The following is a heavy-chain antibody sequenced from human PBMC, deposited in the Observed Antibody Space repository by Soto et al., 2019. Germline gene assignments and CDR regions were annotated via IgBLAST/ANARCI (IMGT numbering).Heavy chain of an antibody. CDR3: ARDSSSWYGGFDY. J-gene: IGHJ4*02. V-gene: IGHV2-5*02. CDR1: GVSPSTRGGG. Sequence: GACSSVVNPPLTLLPNCPFSGVSPSTRGGGVGWDPQPPGKALEWLALIYWDDDKRYSPSLKSRLTITKDTSKNQVVLTMTNMDPVDTATYYCARDSSSWYGGFDYWGQGTLVTVSS. D-gene: IGHD6-13*01. CDR2: IYWDDDK.